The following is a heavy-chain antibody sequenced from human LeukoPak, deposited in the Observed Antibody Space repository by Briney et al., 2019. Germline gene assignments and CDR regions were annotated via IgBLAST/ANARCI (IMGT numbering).Heavy chain of an antibody. Sequence: ASVKVSCKASGYTFTDYYLHWVRQAPGQRLEWLGKINPNTDGTNNAQRFQGRVTVTRDTSISTAYMELSSLRSDDTAVYYCAREHLFSGSENFVLHNWFDPWGQGTLVTVSS. D-gene: IGHD3-10*01. CDR3: AREHLFSGSENFVLHNWFDP. J-gene: IGHJ5*02. V-gene: IGHV1-2*02. CDR1: GYTFTDYY. CDR2: INPNTDGT.